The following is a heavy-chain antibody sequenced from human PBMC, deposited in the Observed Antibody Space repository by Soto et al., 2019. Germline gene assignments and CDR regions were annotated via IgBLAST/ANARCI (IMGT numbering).Heavy chain of an antibody. D-gene: IGHD3-10*01. CDR1: GGSITNYY. V-gene: IGHV4-59*08. CDR2: INYDGYS. CDR3: TRHGFGPLHGLVDV. Sequence: QVQLQESGPGLVKPSETLSLTCTVSGGSITNYYCSWFRQPPGKGLEWIGYINYDGYSAYNLSLKRRVTLSMDASKTKFPLMLESLTATDTAVYYCTRHGFGPLHGLVDVWGPGTTVIVSS. J-gene: IGHJ6*02.